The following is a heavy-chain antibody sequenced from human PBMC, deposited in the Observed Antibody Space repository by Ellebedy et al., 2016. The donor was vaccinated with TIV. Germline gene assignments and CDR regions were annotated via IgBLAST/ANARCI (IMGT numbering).Heavy chain of an antibody. CDR2: VFHNGRS. J-gene: IGHJ5*02. CDR3: ARGGSTVTTPRGP. D-gene: IGHD4-17*01. Sequence: SETLSLTCSVSGGSITGYYWNWIRQSPGKGLEWIGFVFHNGRSNYNPSLESRLTLSVDTSKDQFSLRLSSVTAADTAVYYCARGGSTVTTPRGPWGQGTLVTVSS. V-gene: IGHV4-59*01. CDR1: GGSITGYY.